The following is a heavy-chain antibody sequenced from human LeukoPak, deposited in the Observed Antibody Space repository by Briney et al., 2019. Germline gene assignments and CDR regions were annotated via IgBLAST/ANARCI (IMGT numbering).Heavy chain of an antibody. CDR2: INSDGRST. Sequence: GGSLRLSCAASGFTFSGYWMHWVRQAPGKGLVWVSRINSDGRSTTYADSVKGRFTISRDNAKNTLYLQMNSLRAEDTAMYYCARAIGLDFDLWGQGTLVTVSS. V-gene: IGHV3-74*01. CDR3: ARAIGLDFDL. D-gene: IGHD2/OR15-2a*01. CDR1: GFTFSGYW. J-gene: IGHJ4*02.